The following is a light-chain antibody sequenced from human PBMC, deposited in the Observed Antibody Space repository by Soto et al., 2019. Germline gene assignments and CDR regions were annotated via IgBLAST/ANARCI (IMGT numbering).Light chain of an antibody. Sequence: QSALTQPPSASGSPGQSVTISCNGTSSDVGGYNCVYWYQQHPGKAPKLMIYEVSKRPSGVPDRFSGSKSGNTASLTFSGVQSEDEADYCCISYAGSNNSPDVFGTGTKVTVL. V-gene: IGLV2-8*01. J-gene: IGLJ1*01. CDR3: ISYAGSNNSPDV. CDR2: EVS. CDR1: SSDVGGYNC.